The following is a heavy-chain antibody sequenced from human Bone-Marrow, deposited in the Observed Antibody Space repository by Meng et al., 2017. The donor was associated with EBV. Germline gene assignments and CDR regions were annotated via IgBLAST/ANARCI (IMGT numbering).Heavy chain of an antibody. Sequence: EVQLVESGGGLVKPGGSLRLSCAASGFTFSTYSMNWVRQAPGKGLEWVSSISSDSSYIHYADSVKGRFTISRDNAKNSLYLQTNSLRAEDTAVYYCARDRSYYDSSGYYYISWFDYWGQGTLVTV. CDR3: ARDRSYYDSSGYYYISWFDY. CDR1: GFTFSTYS. D-gene: IGHD3-22*01. J-gene: IGHJ4*02. CDR2: ISSDSSYI. V-gene: IGHV3-21*01.